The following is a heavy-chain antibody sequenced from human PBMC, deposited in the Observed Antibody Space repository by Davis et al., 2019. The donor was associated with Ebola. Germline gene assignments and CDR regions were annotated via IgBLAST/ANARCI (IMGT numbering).Heavy chain of an antibody. D-gene: IGHD2-2*02. Sequence: SETLSLTCTVSGGSITKYYWSWIRQPPGKGLERIGYIYNSGSTGSTNYNPSLKSRVTISVDTSKNQFSLKLSSVTAADTAVYYCARQRGPLYHYAFDIWGQGTMVTVSS. CDR3: ARQRGPLYHYAFDI. CDR1: GGSITKYY. V-gene: IGHV4-59*08. J-gene: IGHJ3*02. CDR2: IYNSGSTGST.